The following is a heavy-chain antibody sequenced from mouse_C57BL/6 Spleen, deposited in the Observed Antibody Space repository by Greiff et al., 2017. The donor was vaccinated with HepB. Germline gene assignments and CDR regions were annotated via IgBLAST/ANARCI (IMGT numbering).Heavy chain of an antibody. J-gene: IGHJ4*01. CDR3: AREEIYYYGSSYVNAMDY. Sequence: VQLQQSGPELVKPGASVKISCKASGYAFSSSWMNWVKQRPGKGLEWIGRIYPGDGDTNYNGKFKGKATLTADKSSSTAYMQLSSLTSEDSAVYFCAREEIYYYGSSYVNAMDYWGQGTSVTVSS. CDR2: IYPGDGDT. V-gene: IGHV1-82*01. D-gene: IGHD1-1*01. CDR1: GYAFSSSW.